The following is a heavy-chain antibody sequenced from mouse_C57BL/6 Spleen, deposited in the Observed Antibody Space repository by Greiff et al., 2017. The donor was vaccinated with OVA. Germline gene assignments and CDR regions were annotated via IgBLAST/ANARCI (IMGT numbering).Heavy chain of an antibody. Sequence: VQLQQSGAELVRPGASVKLSCTASGFNIKDDYMHWVKQRPEQGLEWIGWIDPENGDTEYASKFQGKATITADTSSNTAYLQLSSLTSEDTAVYNSTQRDNQAWFAYWGQGTLVTVSA. CDR3: TQRDNQAWFAY. J-gene: IGHJ3*01. CDR2: IDPENGDT. V-gene: IGHV14-4*01. D-gene: IGHD1-3*01. CDR1: GFNIKDDY.